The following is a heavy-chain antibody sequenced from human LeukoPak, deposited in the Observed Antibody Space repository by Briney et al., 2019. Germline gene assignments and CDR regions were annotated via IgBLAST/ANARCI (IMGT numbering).Heavy chain of an antibody. Sequence: PGGSLRLSCVGSGFAFGVHAMSWVRQAPGKGPELVATIGSGADLFYAESVKGRFTISRDDPRNTVWLQMNSLRAEGTALYYCAKDWTPHNRVYDCLDAWGQGTQVTVSS. CDR2: IGSGADL. D-gene: IGHD3-16*01. J-gene: IGHJ5*02. CDR1: GFAFGVHA. V-gene: IGHV3-23*01. CDR3: AKDWTPHNRVYDCLDA.